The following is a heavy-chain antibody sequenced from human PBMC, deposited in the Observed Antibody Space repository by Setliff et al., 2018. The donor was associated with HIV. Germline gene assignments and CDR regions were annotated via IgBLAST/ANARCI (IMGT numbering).Heavy chain of an antibody. CDR3: ARDDGSGRHLLDY. D-gene: IGHD3-10*01. Sequence: SETLSLTCAVSGYSISSGYYWSWIRQPAGKGLEWIGRIYTNGRSNLNPSLESRVSISLDTSENQISLNLSSVTAADTAVYYCARDDGSGRHLLDYWGQGTLVTVSS. CDR1: GYSISSGYY. V-gene: IGHV4-61*02. J-gene: IGHJ4*02. CDR2: IYTNGRS.